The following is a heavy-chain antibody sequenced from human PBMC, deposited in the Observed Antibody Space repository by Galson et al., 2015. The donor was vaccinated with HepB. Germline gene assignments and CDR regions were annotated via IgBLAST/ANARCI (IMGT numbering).Heavy chain of an antibody. CDR3: ARIRLGSMDAFDI. CDR1: GFSLSTSGMC. CDR2: IDWDDDK. Sequence: PALVKPTQTLTLTCTFSGFSLSTSGMCVSWIRQPPGKALEWLARIDWDDDKYYSTSLKTRLTISKDTSKNQVVLTMTNMDPVDTATYYCARIRLGSMDAFDIWGQGTMVTVSS. D-gene: IGHD3-16*01. V-gene: IGHV2-70*11. J-gene: IGHJ3*02.